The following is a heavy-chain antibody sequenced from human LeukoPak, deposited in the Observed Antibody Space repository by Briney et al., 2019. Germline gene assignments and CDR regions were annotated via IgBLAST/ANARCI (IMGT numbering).Heavy chain of an antibody. Sequence: GGSLRLSCAASGFTFSSYAMSWVRQAPGKGLEWVSAISGSGGSTYYADSVKGRFTISRDNSKNTLYLQMNSLRAEDTAVYYCAKWGEYSSGWYRFDHWGQGTLVTVSS. D-gene: IGHD6-19*01. J-gene: IGHJ4*02. V-gene: IGHV3-23*01. CDR1: GFTFSSYA. CDR3: AKWGEYSSGWYRFDH. CDR2: ISGSGGST.